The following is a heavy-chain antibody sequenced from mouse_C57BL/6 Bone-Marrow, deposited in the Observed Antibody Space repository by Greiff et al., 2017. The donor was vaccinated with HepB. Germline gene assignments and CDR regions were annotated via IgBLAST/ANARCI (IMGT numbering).Heavy chain of an antibody. J-gene: IGHJ3*01. CDR2: IWSDGST. CDR3: ARLDYYGSSYWFAY. CDR1: GFSLTSYG. D-gene: IGHD1-1*01. V-gene: IGHV2-6*03. Sequence: VQLQESGPGLVAPSQSLSITCTVSGFSLTSYGVHWVRQPPGKGLEWLVVIWSDGSTTYNSALKSRLSISKDNSKSQVFLKMNSLQTDDTAMYYCARLDYYGSSYWFAYWGQGTLVTVSA.